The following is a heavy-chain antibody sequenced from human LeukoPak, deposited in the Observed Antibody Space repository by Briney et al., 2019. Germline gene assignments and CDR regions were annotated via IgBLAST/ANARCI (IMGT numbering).Heavy chain of an antibody. D-gene: IGHD3-10*01. CDR3: ARDSVDYYYMDV. CDR1: GFTFSSYG. V-gene: IGHV3-33*01. J-gene: IGHJ6*03. CDR2: IWYDGSNK. Sequence: GGSLRLSCAASGFTFSSYGMHWVRQAPGKGLEWVAVIWYDGSNKYYADSVKGRFTISRDNSKNTLYLQMNSLRAEDTAVYYCARDSVDYYYMDVWGKGTTVTVSS.